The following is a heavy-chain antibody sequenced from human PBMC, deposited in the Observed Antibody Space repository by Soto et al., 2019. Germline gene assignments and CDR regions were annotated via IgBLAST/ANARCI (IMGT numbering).Heavy chain of an antibody. D-gene: IGHD3-3*01. CDR3: ARLYDFWSGSASPYYFDY. CDR2: INHSGST. Sequence: SETLSLTCAVYGGSFSGYYWSWIRQPPGKGLEWIGEINHSGSTNYNPSLKSRVTISVDTSKNQFSLKLSSVTAADTAVYYCARLYDFWSGSASPYYFDYWGQGTLVTVSS. V-gene: IGHV4-34*01. CDR1: GGSFSGYY. J-gene: IGHJ4*02.